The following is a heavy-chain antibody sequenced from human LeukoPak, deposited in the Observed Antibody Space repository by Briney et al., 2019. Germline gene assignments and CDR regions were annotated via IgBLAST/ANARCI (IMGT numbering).Heavy chain of an antibody. CDR2: IYYSGST. D-gene: IGHD3-22*01. Sequence: PSETLSLTCTVSGGSISSYYWSWIRQPPGKGLEWIGYIYYSGSTNYNPSLKSRVTISVDTSKNQFSLKLSSVTAADTAVYYCARVHYYDSSLDYWGQGTLVTVSS. CDR3: ARVHYYDSSLDY. CDR1: GGSISSYY. J-gene: IGHJ4*02. V-gene: IGHV4-59*01.